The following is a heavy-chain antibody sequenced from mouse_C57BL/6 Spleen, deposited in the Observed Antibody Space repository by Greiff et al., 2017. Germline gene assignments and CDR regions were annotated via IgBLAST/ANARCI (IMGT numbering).Heavy chain of an antibody. CDR1: GYSFTGYY. CDR2: INPSTGGT. J-gene: IGHJ2*01. D-gene: IGHD2-12*01. CDR3: ARSGGYSPYYFDY. Sequence: VQLQQSGPELVKPGASVKISCKASGYSFTGYYMNWVKQSPEKSLEWIGEINPSTGGTTYNQKFKAKATLTVDKSSSTAYMQLKSLTSEYSAIYYCARSGGYSPYYFDYWGQGTTLTVSS. V-gene: IGHV1-42*01.